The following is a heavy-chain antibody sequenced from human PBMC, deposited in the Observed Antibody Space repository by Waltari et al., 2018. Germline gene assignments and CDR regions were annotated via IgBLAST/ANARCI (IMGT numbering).Heavy chain of an antibody. CDR1: GYSISSGYY. CDR2: IYHSGST. D-gene: IGHD1-1*01. J-gene: IGHJ4*02. Sequence: QVQLQESGPGLVKPSETLSLTCAVSGYSISSGYYWGWIRQPPGKGLEWIGSIYHSGSTYYNPSLKSRVTISVDTSKNQFSLKLSSVTAADTAVYYCARHGMDRTPYDYWGQGTLVTVSS. V-gene: IGHV4-38-2*01. CDR3: ARHGMDRTPYDY.